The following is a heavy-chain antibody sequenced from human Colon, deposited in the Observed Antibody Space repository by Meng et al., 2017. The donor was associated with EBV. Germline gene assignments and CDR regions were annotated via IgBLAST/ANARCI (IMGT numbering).Heavy chain of an antibody. CDR3: ARNYYFDY. CDR2: IYSSGST. Sequence: QVQLQGSGPGLVKPSQTLSLTCTVSGDSITSGDYSWNWIRQPPGKGLEWIGYIYSSGSTYYNPSLKSRVTISMDTSKNQFSLRLSSVTAADTAVYYCARNYYFDYWGQGTLVTVSS. CDR1: GDSITSGDYS. J-gene: IGHJ4*02. V-gene: IGHV4-30-4*01.